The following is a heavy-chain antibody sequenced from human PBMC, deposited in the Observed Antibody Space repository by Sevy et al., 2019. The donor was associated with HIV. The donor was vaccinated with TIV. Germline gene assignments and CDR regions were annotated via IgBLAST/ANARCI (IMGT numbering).Heavy chain of an antibody. CDR1: GFTFSSYG. J-gene: IGHJ4*02. V-gene: IGHV3-30*03. CDR3: AAAGLGGPFDY. Sequence: GGSLRLSCAASGFTFSSYGIHWVRQAPGKGLEWVAIIYYDGNYKYYADSVKGRFTISRDNSKNTLHLEVDSLRPEDTAVYYCAAAGLGGPFDYWGQGTLVTVSS. D-gene: IGHD1-26*01. CDR2: IYYDGNYK.